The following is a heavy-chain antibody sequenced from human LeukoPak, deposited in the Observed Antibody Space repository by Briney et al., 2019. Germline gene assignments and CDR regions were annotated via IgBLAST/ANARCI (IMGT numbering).Heavy chain of an antibody. D-gene: IGHD2-2*01. CDR2: IWYDGSNK. Sequence: QPGRSLRLSCAASGFTFSSYGMHWVRQAPGKGLEWVAVIWYDGSNKYYADSVKGRFTISRDNSKNTLYLQMNSLRAEDTAVYYCARPIHAKEYYFDYWGQGTLVTVSS. CDR1: GFTFSSYG. J-gene: IGHJ4*02. V-gene: IGHV3-33*01. CDR3: ARPIHAKEYYFDY.